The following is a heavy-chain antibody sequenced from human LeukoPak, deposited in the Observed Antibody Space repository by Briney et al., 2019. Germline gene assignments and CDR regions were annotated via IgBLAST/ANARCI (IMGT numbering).Heavy chain of an antibody. D-gene: IGHD2-21*02. J-gene: IGHJ2*01. CDR3: ASCSDNCYLRYFDL. V-gene: IGHV4-34*01. Sequence: PSETLSLTCAVYGGSFSDYYWSWIRQPPGRGLEWIGEINHTGSTNYNPSLKSRVTISVDTSKNQFSLKLSSVTAAATAVYYCASCSDNCYLRYFDLWGRGTLVTVSS. CDR2: INHTGST. CDR1: GGSFSDYY.